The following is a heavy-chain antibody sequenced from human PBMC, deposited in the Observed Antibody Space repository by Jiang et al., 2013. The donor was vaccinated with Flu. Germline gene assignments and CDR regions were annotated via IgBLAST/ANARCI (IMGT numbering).Heavy chain of an antibody. J-gene: IGHJ4*02. Sequence: SGAEVKKPGASVRVSCKASGYIFTTSDVNWVRQATGQGLEWLGWMNPNTGQTAYAQKFHGRLTMTGNTSITTAYMDLSSLKSEDTAVYYCATASKVAHRRSPDFWGQGTLVTVS. CDR3: ATASKVAHRRSPDF. V-gene: IGHV1-8*01. CDR1: GYIFTTSD. D-gene: IGHD2-15*01. CDR2: MNPNTGQT.